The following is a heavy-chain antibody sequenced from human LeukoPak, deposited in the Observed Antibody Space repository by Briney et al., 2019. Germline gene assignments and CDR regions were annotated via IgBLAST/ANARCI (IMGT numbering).Heavy chain of an antibody. CDR2: IYTSGST. D-gene: IGHD3-10*01. CDR3: ARDRSYGSGSHFDY. CDR1: GGSISGYY. Sequence: SETLSLTCSVSGGSISGYYWSWIRQPAGKGLEWIGRIYTSGSTNYNPSPKSRVTMSVDTSKNQFSLKLSYVTAADTAVYYCARDRSYGSGSHFDYWGQGTLVTVSS. J-gene: IGHJ4*02. V-gene: IGHV4-4*07.